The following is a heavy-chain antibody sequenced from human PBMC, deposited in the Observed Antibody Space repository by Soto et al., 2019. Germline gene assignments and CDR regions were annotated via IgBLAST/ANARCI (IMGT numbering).Heavy chain of an antibody. D-gene: IGHD2-15*01. Sequence: QVQLVQSGAEVKQPGSSVKVSCKASGGTFSSYTISWVRQAPGQGLEWMGRIIPILGIANYAQKFQGRVTITADKSTSTAYMELSSLRSEDTAVYYCARCNKLGWCDYWGQGTLVTVSS. J-gene: IGHJ4*02. V-gene: IGHV1-69*02. CDR3: ARCNKLGWCDY. CDR1: GGTFSSYT. CDR2: IIPILGIA.